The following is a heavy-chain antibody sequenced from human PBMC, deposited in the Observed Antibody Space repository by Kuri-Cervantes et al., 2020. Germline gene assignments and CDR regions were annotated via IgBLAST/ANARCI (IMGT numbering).Heavy chain of an antibody. CDR1: GGTFSTYA. V-gene: IGHV1-69*05. D-gene: IGHD1-26*01. CDR2: IIPIFGTA. CDR3: ARGQEWELLQDQFWFDP. Sequence: SVKVSCKVSGGTFSTYAISWVRQAPGQGLEWMGGIIPIFGTANYAQKFQGRVTITTDESTSTAYMELSSLRSEDTAVYYCARGQEWELLQDQFWFDPWGQGTLVTVSS. J-gene: IGHJ5*02.